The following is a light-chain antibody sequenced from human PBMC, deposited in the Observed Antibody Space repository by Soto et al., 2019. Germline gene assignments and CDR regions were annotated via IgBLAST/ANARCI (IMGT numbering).Light chain of an antibody. CDR2: DTS. J-gene: IGKJ1*01. CDR3: QQYGSSPPT. Sequence: EIVLTHSPGTLSLSLWERATLSCRASQSVSSYLGWYQQKPGQAPRLLIYDTSNRATGIPARFSGSGSGTDFTLTITSLQPEDFALYYCQQYGSSPPTFGQGTKVDIK. V-gene: IGKV3-20*01. CDR1: QSVSSY.